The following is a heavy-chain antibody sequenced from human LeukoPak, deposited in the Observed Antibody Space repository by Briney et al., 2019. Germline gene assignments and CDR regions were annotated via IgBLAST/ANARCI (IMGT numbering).Heavy chain of an antibody. J-gene: IGHJ4*02. Sequence: PGGSLRLSCAASGFTFDDYAMHWVRQAPGKGLEWVSGISWNSGSIGYADSVKGRFTISRDNAKNSLYLQMNSLRAEDTALYYCAKGSTYYYDSSGYKFDYWGQGTLVTVSS. CDR1: GFTFDDYA. D-gene: IGHD3-22*01. CDR2: ISWNSGSI. V-gene: IGHV3-9*01. CDR3: AKGSTYYYDSSGYKFDY.